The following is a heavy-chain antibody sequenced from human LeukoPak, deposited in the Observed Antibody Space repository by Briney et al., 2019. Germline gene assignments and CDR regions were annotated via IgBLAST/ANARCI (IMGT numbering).Heavy chain of an antibody. D-gene: IGHD4-17*01. CDR1: GFTFSSYA. V-gene: IGHV3-30*04. CDR3: ARGDDYGFDY. Sequence: PGGSLRLSCAVSGFTFSSYAMHWVRQAPGKGLEWVAVISYDGSNKYYADSVKGRFTISRDNSKNTLYLQMNSLRAEDTAVYYCARGDDYGFDYWGQGTLVTVSS. J-gene: IGHJ4*02. CDR2: ISYDGSNK.